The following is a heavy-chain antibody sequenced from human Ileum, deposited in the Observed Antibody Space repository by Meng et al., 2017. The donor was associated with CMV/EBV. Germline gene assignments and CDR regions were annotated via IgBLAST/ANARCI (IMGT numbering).Heavy chain of an antibody. V-gene: IGHV5-51*01. Sequence: ISCRASGYTFASYYIAWVRQMPGKGLEWMGIIYPADSETTYSPSFQGQVTILADKSTSTTYLQWSSLKASDTAVYYCARRYYGMDFWGQGTTVTVSS. CDR3: ARRYYGMDF. CDR2: IYPADSET. CDR1: GYTFASYY. J-gene: IGHJ6*02.